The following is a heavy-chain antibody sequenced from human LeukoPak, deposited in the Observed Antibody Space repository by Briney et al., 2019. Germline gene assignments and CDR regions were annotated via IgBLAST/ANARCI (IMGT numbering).Heavy chain of an antibody. Sequence: GGSLRLSCAASGFTFSSYAMSWVRQAPGKGLEWVSAISGSGGSTYYADSVKGRFTISRDNSKNTLYLQMNSLGAEDTAVYYCAKGAAYYYDSSGYLGAFDIWGQGTMVTVSS. CDR3: AKGAAYYYDSSGYLGAFDI. CDR2: ISGSGGST. CDR1: GFTFSSYA. D-gene: IGHD3-22*01. J-gene: IGHJ3*02. V-gene: IGHV3-23*01.